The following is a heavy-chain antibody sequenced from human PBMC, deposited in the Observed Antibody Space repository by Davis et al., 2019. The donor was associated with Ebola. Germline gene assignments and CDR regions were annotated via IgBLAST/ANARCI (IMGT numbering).Heavy chain of an antibody. CDR2: MGADGVDS. V-gene: IGHV3-23*01. D-gene: IGHD1-26*01. J-gene: IGHJ3*02. CDR1: GFTFIDYA. Sequence: GESLKISCAASGFTFIDYAMNWVRQAPGKGLEWVSAMGADGVDSFYADFVKGRFTISRDNSKNTLYLQMNGLRVEDTAIYYCAKDTSNIWFDIWGQGTMVTVSS. CDR3: AKDTSNIWFDI.